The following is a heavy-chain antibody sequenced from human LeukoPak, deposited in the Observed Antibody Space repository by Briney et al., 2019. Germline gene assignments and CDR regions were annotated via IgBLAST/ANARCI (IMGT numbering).Heavy chain of an antibody. Sequence: GASVKVSCKASGYTFTDYYIHWIRQAPGQGFEWVGIINPNGGTATYAQKFPGRVTMTGDKSSSTVFMELTSLRSEDTAVYFCVRDEIVGTSLPHYWWGQGTLVTVSS. D-gene: IGHD1-26*01. CDR2: INPNGGTA. V-gene: IGHV1-46*01. CDR3: VRDEIVGTSLPHYW. J-gene: IGHJ4*02. CDR1: GYTFTDYY.